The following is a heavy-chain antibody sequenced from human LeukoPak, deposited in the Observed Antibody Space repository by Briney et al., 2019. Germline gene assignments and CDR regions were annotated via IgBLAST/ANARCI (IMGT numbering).Heavy chain of an antibody. D-gene: IGHD3-3*01. CDR2: ITRDSIYT. CDR1: GFTFSNYN. J-gene: IGHJ4*02. V-gene: IGHV3-21*04. CDR3: AKGPRDFWSGPSDY. Sequence: GGSLRLSCAASGFTFSNYNMNWVRQTPGKGLEWVSSITRDSIYTFYADSVKGRFTISRDNAKNSLSLQMNSLRAEDTAVYYCAKGPRDFWSGPSDYWGQGTLVTVSS.